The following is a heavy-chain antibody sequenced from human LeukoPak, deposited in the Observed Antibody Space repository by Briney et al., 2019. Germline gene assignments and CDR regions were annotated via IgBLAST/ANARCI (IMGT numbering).Heavy chain of an antibody. V-gene: IGHV3-49*04. CDR2: IGSKVYGGTP. CDR1: GFTFGDYA. J-gene: IGHJ4*02. Sequence: AGGSLRLSCTASGFTFGDYAMTWVRQAPGKGLEWGGFIGSKVYGGTPEYAASVKGRFTISRDDSKGIAYLQMNSLKTEDTAVYYCTRDQTPYYWGQGTLVTVSS. CDR3: TRDQTPYY.